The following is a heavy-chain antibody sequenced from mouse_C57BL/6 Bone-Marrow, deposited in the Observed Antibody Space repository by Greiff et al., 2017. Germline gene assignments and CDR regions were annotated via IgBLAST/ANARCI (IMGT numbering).Heavy chain of an antibody. Sequence: KLMESGEGLVKPGGSLKLSCAASGFPFSSYALSWVRQTPEKRLEWVAYISSGGDYIYYADTVKGRFTISRDNARNTLYLQMSSLKSEDTAMYYSVTTVVDYAMDYWGQGTSVTGSS. CDR3: VTTVVDYAMDY. CDR1: GFPFSSYA. CDR2: ISSGGDYI. D-gene: IGHD1-1*01. J-gene: IGHJ4*01. V-gene: IGHV5-9-1*02.